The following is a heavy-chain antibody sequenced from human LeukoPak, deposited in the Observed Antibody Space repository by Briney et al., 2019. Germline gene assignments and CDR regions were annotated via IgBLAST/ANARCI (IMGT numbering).Heavy chain of an antibody. CDR2: IKQNGSEK. CDR3: ARDRADGYNYGDYFDN. D-gene: IGHD5-18*01. Sequence: GGSLRLSCAASGFTFSNYWMSWVRQAPGKGLEWVANIKQNGSEKYYVDSVKGRFTISRDNAKNSLYLQMNSLRAEDTAVYYCARDRADGYNYGDYFDNWGQGTLVTVSS. V-gene: IGHV3-7*01. CDR1: GFTFSNYW. J-gene: IGHJ4*02.